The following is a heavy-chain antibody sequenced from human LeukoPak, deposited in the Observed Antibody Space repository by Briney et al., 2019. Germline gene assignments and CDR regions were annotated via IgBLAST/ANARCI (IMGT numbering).Heavy chain of an antibody. D-gene: IGHD1-26*01. CDR2: ITGSGGST. V-gene: IGHV3-23*01. CDR1: GVTFSNHA. Sequence: PGGSLRLSCTASGVTFSNHAMSWVRQVPGRGLEWVSGITGSGGSTYHAESVKGRFTISRDNSKNTLYLEMNSLRAEDTAVYFCATRPPSETYYAVFDFWGQGTLVTVSS. CDR3: ATRPPSETYYAVFDF. J-gene: IGHJ4*02.